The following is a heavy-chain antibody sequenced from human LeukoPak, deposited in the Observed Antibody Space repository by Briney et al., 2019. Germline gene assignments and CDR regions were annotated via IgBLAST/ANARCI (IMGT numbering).Heavy chain of an antibody. CDR1: GFTFSSYA. Sequence: PGGSLRLSCAASGFTFSSYAMHWVRQAPGKGLEYVSAISSNGGSTYYANSVKGRFTISRDNSKNTLYLQMGSLRAEDMAVYYCARSSGYSYGPLLFDYWGQGTLVTVSS. D-gene: IGHD5-18*01. J-gene: IGHJ4*02. V-gene: IGHV3-64*01. CDR2: ISSNGGST. CDR3: ARSSGYSYGPLLFDY.